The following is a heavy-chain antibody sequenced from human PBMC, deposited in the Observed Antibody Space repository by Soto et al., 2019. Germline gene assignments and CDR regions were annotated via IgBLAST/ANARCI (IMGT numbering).Heavy chain of an antibody. CDR1: GYTFTSYG. CDR3: ARGYCSSTSCHHQPSYYYYYYMDV. CDR2: ISAYNGNT. D-gene: IGHD2-2*01. J-gene: IGHJ6*03. V-gene: IGHV1-18*01. Sequence: ASVKVSCKASGYTFTSYGISWVRQAPGQGLEWMGWISAYNGNTNYAQKLQGRVTMTTDTSTSTAYMELRSLRSDDTAVYYCARGYCSSTSCHHQPSYYYYYYMDVWGKGTTVTVSS.